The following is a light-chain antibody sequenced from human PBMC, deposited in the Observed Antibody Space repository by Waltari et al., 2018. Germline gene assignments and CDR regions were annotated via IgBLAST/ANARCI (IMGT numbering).Light chain of an antibody. CDR2: ANT. CDR3: QSYDTTLSGVV. Sequence: QSELTPPHSVSGAPGQTVTIPCDGTRSNDGSASHVTWYQLIAGTAPKVLIFANTNRPSGVPDRFSGSKSGTSASLAITGLQTEDEADYYCQSYDTTLSGVVFGGGTKVTVL. V-gene: IGLV1-40*01. CDR1: RSNDGSASH. J-gene: IGLJ2*01.